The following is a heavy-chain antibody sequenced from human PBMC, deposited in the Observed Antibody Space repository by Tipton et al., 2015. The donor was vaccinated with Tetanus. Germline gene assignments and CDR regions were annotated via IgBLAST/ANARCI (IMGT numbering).Heavy chain of an antibody. Sequence: TLSLTCTVSDGYISTYHWNWIRQSPGKGLEWIGYIDYFGSTKYNPSLKSRVAMSVDTSKNQLSLRLNSVTSADTAVYYCARTSGYMYSDCWGQGTLVTVSS. CDR3: ARTSGYMYSDC. D-gene: IGHD3-3*01. V-gene: IGHV4-59*01. CDR2: IDYFGST. CDR1: DGYISTYH. J-gene: IGHJ4*02.